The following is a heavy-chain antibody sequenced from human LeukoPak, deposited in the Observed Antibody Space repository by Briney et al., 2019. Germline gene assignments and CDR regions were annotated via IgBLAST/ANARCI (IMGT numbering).Heavy chain of an antibody. CDR3: ARVYPKAAFDI. CDR1: GFTVSSNY. CDR2: IYSGGST. Sequence: GGSLRLSCAASGFTVSSNYMSWVRQAPGKGLEWVSVIYSGGSTYYADSVKGRFTISRDNSKNTLYLQMNSLRAEDTAVYYCARVYPKAAFDIWGQGTMVTVSS. J-gene: IGHJ3*02. V-gene: IGHV3-53*01.